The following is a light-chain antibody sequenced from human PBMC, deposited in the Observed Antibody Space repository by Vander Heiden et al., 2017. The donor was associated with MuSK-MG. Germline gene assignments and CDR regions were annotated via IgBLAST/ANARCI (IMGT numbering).Light chain of an antibody. Sequence: EFVLTQSPATLSVSPRESTTLSCRASQSVSSNLAWYQQKPGQAPRLLIYGASTRATGIPARFSGSGSGTEFTLTISSLQSEDFAVYYCQQYKNGPHTFGQGTKLEIK. CDR2: GAS. V-gene: IGKV3-15*01. CDR3: QQYKNGPHT. CDR1: QSVSSN. J-gene: IGKJ2*01.